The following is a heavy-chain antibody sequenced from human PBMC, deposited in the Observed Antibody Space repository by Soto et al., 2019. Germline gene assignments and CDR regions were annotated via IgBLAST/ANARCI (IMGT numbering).Heavy chain of an antibody. V-gene: IGHV1-2*04. D-gene: IGHD3-3*01. CDR3: ARGDDFWSGYYHVRYYYGMDV. Sequence: QVQLVQSGAEVKKPGASVKVSCKASGYTFTGYYMHWVRQAPGQGLEWMGWINPNSGGTNYAQKFQGWVTMTRDTSISTAYMELSRLRSDDTAVYYCARGDDFWSGYYHVRYYYGMDVWGQGTTVTVSS. J-gene: IGHJ6*02. CDR2: INPNSGGT. CDR1: GYTFTGYY.